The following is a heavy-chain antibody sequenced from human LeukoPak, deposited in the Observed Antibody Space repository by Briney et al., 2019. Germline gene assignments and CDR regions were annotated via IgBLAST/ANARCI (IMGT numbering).Heavy chain of an antibody. Sequence: GGSLRLSCAASGFTFSSYSMNWVRQAPGKGLEWVSSISSGGGYKYYADSMKGRFTISRDNAKNSLYLQMNSLRAEDTAVYYCARLDGSSWNFDYWGQGTLVTVSS. J-gene: IGHJ4*02. CDR2: ISSGGGYK. V-gene: IGHV3-21*01. D-gene: IGHD6-13*01. CDR3: ARLDGSSWNFDY. CDR1: GFTFSSYS.